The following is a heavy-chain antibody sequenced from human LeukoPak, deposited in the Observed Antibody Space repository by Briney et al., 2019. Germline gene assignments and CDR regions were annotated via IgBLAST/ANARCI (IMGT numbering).Heavy chain of an antibody. Sequence: PSETLSLTCTVSGGSISSSSVYWGWIRQPPGKGLEWIATISYSGSTTSYNPSLKSRVTISVDTSKNQFSLKLNSVTAADTAVYYCARWKLRSAVNYYGMDVWGQGTTVTVSS. CDR1: GGSISSSSVY. V-gene: IGHV4-39*01. J-gene: IGHJ6*02. D-gene: IGHD1-1*01. CDR2: ISYSGSTT. CDR3: ARWKLRSAVNYYGMDV.